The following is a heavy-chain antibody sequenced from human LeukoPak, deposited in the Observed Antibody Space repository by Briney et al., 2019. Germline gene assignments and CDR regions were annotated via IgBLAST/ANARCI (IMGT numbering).Heavy chain of an antibody. J-gene: IGHJ4*02. CDR2: INPNSGGT. D-gene: IGHD5-12*01. CDR3: ALIGDIVATISDY. V-gene: IGHV1-2*02. CDR1: GYTFTGYY. Sequence: ASVKVSCKASGYTFTGYYMHWVRQAPGQGLGWMGWINPNSGGTNYAQKFQGRVTMTRDTSISTAYMELSRLRSDDTAVYYCALIGDIVATISDYWGQGTLVTVSS.